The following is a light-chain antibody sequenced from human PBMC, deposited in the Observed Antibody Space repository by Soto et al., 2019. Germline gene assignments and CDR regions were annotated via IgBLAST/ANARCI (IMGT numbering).Light chain of an antibody. CDR1: SSNIGAGYD. Sequence: ISCTGSSSNIGAGYDVHWYQQLPGTAPKLLIYGNSNRPSGVPDRVSGSKSGTSASLAITGLQAEDEADYYCQSYDSRLSGYVFGTGTNVTAL. J-gene: IGLJ1*01. CDR3: QSYDSRLSGYV. V-gene: IGLV1-40*01. CDR2: GNS.